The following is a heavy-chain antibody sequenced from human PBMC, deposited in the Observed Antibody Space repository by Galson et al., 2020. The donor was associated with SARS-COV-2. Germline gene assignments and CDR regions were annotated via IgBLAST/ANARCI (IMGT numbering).Heavy chain of an antibody. CDR2: IHNTGST. V-gene: IGHV3-66*03. D-gene: IGHD1-26*01. CDR3: TRDCCSGSYYGY. J-gene: IGHJ4*02. CDR1: GFSVSSNY. Sequence: GESLKISCAGSGFSVSSNYMNWVRQAPGKGLEWVSAIHNTGSTYYADPVKGRFTISRDNSKNTLYLQMNSVRVEDTAVYYCTRDCCSGSYYGYWDRGTLVTVSS.